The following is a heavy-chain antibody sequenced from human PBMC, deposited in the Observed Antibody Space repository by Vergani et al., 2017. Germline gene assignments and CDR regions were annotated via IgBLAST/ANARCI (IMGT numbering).Heavy chain of an antibody. CDR2: IYYSGST. CDR3: ARAERYCSSTSCYNGVDYYYYYMDV. D-gene: IGHD2-2*02. J-gene: IGHJ6*03. V-gene: IGHV4-39*01. CDR1: GGSISSSSYY. Sequence: QLQLQESGPGLVKPSETLSLTCTVSGGSISSSSYYWGWIRQPPGKGLEWIGSIYYSGSTYYNPSLKSRVTISVDTSKNQFSLKLSSVTAADTAVYYCARAERYCSSTSCYNGVDYYYYYMDVWGKGTTVTVSS.